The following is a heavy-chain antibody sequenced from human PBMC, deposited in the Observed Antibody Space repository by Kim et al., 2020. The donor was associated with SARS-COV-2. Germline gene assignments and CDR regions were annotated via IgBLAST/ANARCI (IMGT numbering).Heavy chain of an antibody. D-gene: IGHD3-10*01. Sequence: ASVKVSCKASGYTFTSYAMKCFRQAPGQGLEWMGWINTNTGIPTYAQGFTGRFVFSLDTSVSTSYLQISSLKSEDTAVYYCARESGVGYYGTGYWGQGTL. CDR1: GYTFTSYA. CDR2: INTNTGIP. J-gene: IGHJ4*02. V-gene: IGHV7-4-1*02. CDR3: ARESGVGYYGTGY.